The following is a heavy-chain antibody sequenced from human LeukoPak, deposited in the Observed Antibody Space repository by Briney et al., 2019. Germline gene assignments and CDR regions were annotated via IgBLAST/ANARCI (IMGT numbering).Heavy chain of an antibody. Sequence: SETLSLXCTVSGGSNSSYYWSWIRQPAGKGLEWIGRIYTSGSTNYNPSLKSRVTMSVDTSKNQFSLKLSSVTAADTAVYYCARGYYDSSAQGAFDIWGQGTMVTVSS. V-gene: IGHV4-4*07. J-gene: IGHJ3*02. CDR2: IYTSGST. CDR1: GGSNSSYY. CDR3: ARGYYDSSAQGAFDI. D-gene: IGHD3-22*01.